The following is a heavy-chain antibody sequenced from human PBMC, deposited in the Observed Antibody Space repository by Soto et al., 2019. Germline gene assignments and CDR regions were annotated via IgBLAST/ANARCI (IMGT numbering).Heavy chain of an antibody. CDR3: ARVSRSIAAPRDYYYYMDV. J-gene: IGHJ6*03. D-gene: IGHD6-6*01. Sequence: ASVKVSCKASGYTFTSYDINWVRQATGQGLEWMGWMSPNSGNTGYAQKFQGRVTMTRNTSISTAYMELSSLRSEDTAVYYCARVSRSIAAPRDYYYYMDVWGKGTTVTVSS. V-gene: IGHV1-8*01. CDR2: MSPNSGNT. CDR1: GYTFTSYD.